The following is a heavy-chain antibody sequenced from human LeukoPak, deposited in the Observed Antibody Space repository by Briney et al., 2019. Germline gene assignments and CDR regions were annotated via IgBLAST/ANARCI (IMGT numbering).Heavy chain of an antibody. D-gene: IGHD3-16*01. CDR3: ARVGGLTFGGATTIDY. CDR2: IFYSGST. CDR1: AGSISSNRYY. V-gene: IGHV4-39*07. Sequence: SETLSLTCTVSAGSISSNRYYWGWIRQPPGKGLEWIGNIFYSGSTYYNPSLKSRVTISVDTSKNQFSLKLSSVTAADTAVYCCARVGGLTFGGATTIDYWGQGTLVTVSS. J-gene: IGHJ4*02.